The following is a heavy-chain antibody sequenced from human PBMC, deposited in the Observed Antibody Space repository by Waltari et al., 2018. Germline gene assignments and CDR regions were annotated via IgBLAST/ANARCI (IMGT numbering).Heavy chain of an antibody. J-gene: IGHJ4*02. D-gene: IGHD3-22*01. CDR2: IHHTGNT. Sequence: QVQLQESGPGLVEPSGTLSLTCAVSGGYISSHDWWSWVRQPPGKGLEWIAEIHHTGNTNYTPSLKSRVTISVDTSKNQFSLKLTSLTAADTAIYYCARNGYYCIDFWGQGTLVTVSS. V-gene: IGHV4-4*02. CDR3: ARNGYYCIDF. CDR1: GGYISSHDW.